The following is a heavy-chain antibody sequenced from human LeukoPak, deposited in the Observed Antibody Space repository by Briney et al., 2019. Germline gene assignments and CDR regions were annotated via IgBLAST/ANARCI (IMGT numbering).Heavy chain of an antibody. Sequence: PGGCLRLSCEDSGFTFSIFTMSCGRQAPGEGLEWGSTINSNGDSTYYADSVKGRFTISRDNSKNTVFLQMNSLSAEDTAVYYCAKDGLCPDVCPTKIAVSGYFDFWGQGIPVTVSS. CDR1: GFTFSIFT. D-gene: IGHD6-19*01. CDR3: AKDGLCPDVCPTKIAVSGYFDF. CDR2: INSNGDST. V-gene: IGHV3-23*01. J-gene: IGHJ4*02.